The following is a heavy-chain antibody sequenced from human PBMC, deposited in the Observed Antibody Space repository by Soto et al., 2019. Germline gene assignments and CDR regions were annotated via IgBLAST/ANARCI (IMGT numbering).Heavy chain of an antibody. J-gene: IGHJ5*02. V-gene: IGHV4-30-2*01. D-gene: IGHD1-26*01. CDR3: ARGGASMKGPAQS. CDR2: IDHSGNT. Sequence: QLQLQESGSGLVKPSQPLSITCAVSGGSISNADYSWSCIRQPPGKVLEWFGYIDHSGNTYYSPSLKSRVTISVDRYTNPFSLRLTSVSAADPAVYYCARGGASMKGPAQSWGQGTMVTFSP. CDR1: GGSISNADYS.